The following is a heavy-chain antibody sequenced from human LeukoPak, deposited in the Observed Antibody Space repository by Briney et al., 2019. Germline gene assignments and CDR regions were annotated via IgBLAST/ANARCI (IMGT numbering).Heavy chain of an antibody. J-gene: IGHJ4*02. CDR1: GGSISSYY. CDR3: ARTHSGSYYDFWSGYYDY. D-gene: IGHD3-3*01. V-gene: IGHV4-59*01. Sequence: SETLSLTCTVSGGSISSYYWSWIRQPPGKGLEWIGYIYYSGSTNYNPSLKSRVTMSVDTSKNQFSLKLSSVTAADTAVYYCARTHSGSYYDFWSGYYDYWGQGTLVTVSS. CDR2: IYYSGST.